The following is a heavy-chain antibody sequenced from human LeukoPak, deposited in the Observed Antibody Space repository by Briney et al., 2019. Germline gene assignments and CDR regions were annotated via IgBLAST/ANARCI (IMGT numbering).Heavy chain of an antibody. V-gene: IGHV3-48*03. CDR3: ARADYDFWSGYHSPFAY. D-gene: IGHD3-3*01. Sequence: QPGGSLRLSCAASGFTFSSYEMNWVRQAPGKGLEWVSYISSSGSTIYYADSVKGRFTISTDNAKNSLFLLMKVPRAEDPAVYYCARADYDFWSGYHSPFAYWGQGTLVTVSS. CDR2: ISSSGSTI. CDR1: GFTFSSYE. J-gene: IGHJ4*02.